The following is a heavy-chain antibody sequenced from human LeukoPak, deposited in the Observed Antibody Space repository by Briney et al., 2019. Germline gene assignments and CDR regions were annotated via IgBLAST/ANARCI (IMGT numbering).Heavy chain of an antibody. Sequence: SETLSLTCAVYGGSLSGYYWSWIRQPPGRGLEWIGEVNHSGSTNYNPPLKSRVTISGDKSKNQFSLKLSSVTAADTAVYYCARAGSGGNPEFDYWGQGTLVTVSS. CDR3: ARAGSGGNPEFDY. CDR2: VNHSGST. D-gene: IGHD4-23*01. V-gene: IGHV4-34*01. J-gene: IGHJ4*02. CDR1: GGSLSGYY.